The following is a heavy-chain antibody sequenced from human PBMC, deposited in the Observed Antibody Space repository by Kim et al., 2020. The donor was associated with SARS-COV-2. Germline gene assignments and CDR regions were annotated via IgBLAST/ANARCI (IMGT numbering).Heavy chain of an antibody. CDR3: ARAAWGSGRGGYYMDV. CDR1: GYTFTGYY. J-gene: IGHJ6*03. Sequence: ASVKVSCKASGYTFTGYYMHWVRQAPGQGLEWMGRINPNSGGTNYAQKFQGRVTMTRATSISTAYMELSRLRPDDPAVYYCARAAWGSGRGGYYMDVWGKGTTVTVSS. CDR2: INPNSGGT. V-gene: IGHV1-2*06. D-gene: IGHD6-19*01.